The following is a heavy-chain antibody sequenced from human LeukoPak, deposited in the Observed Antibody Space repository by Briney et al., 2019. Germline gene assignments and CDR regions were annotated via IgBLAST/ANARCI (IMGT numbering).Heavy chain of an antibody. V-gene: IGHV4-34*01. CDR3: ARRPLYMGPFDY. D-gene: IGHD1-14*01. CDR1: GVSFSGYY. Sequence: SETLSLTCAVYGVSFSGYYWSWIRQPPGKGLEWIGEINHSGSTNYNPSLKSRVTISVDTSKNQFSLKLSSVTAADTAVYYCARRPLYMGPFDYWGQGTLVPVSS. CDR2: INHSGST. J-gene: IGHJ4*02.